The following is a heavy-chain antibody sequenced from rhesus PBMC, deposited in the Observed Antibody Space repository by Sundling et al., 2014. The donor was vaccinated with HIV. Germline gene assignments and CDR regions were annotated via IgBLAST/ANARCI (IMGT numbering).Heavy chain of an antibody. D-gene: IGHD3-9*01. CDR1: GFTFSDHY. Sequence: EVQLVESGGGLVQPGGSLRLSCAASGFTFSDHYMYWVRQAPGKGLEWVGFIRSKAYGGTAEYAASVKGRFTISRDDSKSIAYLQMNSLKTEDTAVYYCTRGYEDDYGYYGYWGQGVLVTVSS. J-gene: IGHJ4*01. V-gene: IGHV3-184*01. CDR3: TRGYEDDYGYYGY. CDR2: IRSKAYGGTA.